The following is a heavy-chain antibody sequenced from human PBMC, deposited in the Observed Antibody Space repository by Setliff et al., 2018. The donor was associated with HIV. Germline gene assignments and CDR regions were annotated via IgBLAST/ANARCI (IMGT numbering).Heavy chain of an antibody. CDR1: DFTFSSYG. Sequence: PGGSLRLSCAASDFTFSSYGMHWVRQAPGKGLEWVEFIRYDGSYKFYADSVKGRFTISRDNSKNTLYLQMNSLRPEDPAFYYCAKNLYRSPWSPLDYWGQGTLVTVSS. D-gene: IGHD6-19*01. V-gene: IGHV3-30*02. CDR3: AKNLYRSPWSPLDY. CDR2: IRYDGSYK. J-gene: IGHJ4*02.